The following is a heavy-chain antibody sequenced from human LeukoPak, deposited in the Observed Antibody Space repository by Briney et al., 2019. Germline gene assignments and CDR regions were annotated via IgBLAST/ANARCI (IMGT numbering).Heavy chain of an antibody. V-gene: IGHV3-53*01. CDR1: GFTVSSNY. J-gene: IGHJ5*02. D-gene: IGHD3-3*01. CDR3: ARDGAYDFWSGYSPYNWFDP. Sequence: GGSLRLSCAASGFTVSSNYMSWVRQAPGKGLEWVSVIYSGGSTYYADSVKGRFTISRDNSKNTLYLQMNSLRAEDTAVYYCARDGAYDFWSGYSPYNWFDPWGQGTLVTVSS. CDR2: IYSGGST.